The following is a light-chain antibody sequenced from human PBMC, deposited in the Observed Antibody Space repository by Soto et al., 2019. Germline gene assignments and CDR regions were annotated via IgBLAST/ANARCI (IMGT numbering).Light chain of an antibody. CDR3: QQTRSYPST. V-gene: IGKV1-9*01. Sequence: IQFTHSPSSLSSSLGYRVTITFRASQGIDSYLAWYQQRPGKVPQLLIYETSILQSGVSSRFSGSGSGTDFTLTISSLQAEDFATYYCQQTRSYPSTFGGGTKVDIK. CDR2: ETS. J-gene: IGKJ4*01. CDR1: QGIDSY.